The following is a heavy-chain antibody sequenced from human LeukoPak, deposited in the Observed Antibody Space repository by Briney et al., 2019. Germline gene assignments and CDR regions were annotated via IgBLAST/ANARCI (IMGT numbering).Heavy chain of an antibody. CDR3: TRSSRGYNYGYFDY. V-gene: IGHV3-66*01. Sequence: PGGSLRLSCAASGFTASNNYMSWVRQAPGKGLEWVSIIYSDGRTYHVDSVKGRFTISRDNSKNTLFLQMDSLRAEDTAVYYCTRSSRGYNYGYFDYWGQGTLVTVSS. CDR1: GFTASNNY. J-gene: IGHJ4*02. CDR2: IYSDGRT. D-gene: IGHD5-18*01.